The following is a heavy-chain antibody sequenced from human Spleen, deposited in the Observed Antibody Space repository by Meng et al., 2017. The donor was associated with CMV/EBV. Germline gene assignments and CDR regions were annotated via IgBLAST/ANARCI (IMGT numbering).Heavy chain of an antibody. V-gene: IGHV4-39*07. CDR1: GGSISTNGVY. CDR2: IYYTGTT. J-gene: IGHJ4*02. CDR3: VRIVGSSDLDY. D-gene: IGHD1-26*01. Sequence: SETLSLTCTVSGGSISTNGVYWGWIRQSPGKGLEWIASIYYTGTTYYSPSLKSRLTISVGTSKNQFSLSLTSVNAADTAVYCCVRIVGSSDLDYWGQGTLVTVSS.